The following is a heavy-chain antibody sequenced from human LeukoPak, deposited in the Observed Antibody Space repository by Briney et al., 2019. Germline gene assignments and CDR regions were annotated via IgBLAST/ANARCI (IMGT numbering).Heavy chain of an antibody. CDR3: ARAFWGSGIDY. CDR1: GGSISSYY. CDR2: IHYSGNT. V-gene: IGHV4-59*01. J-gene: IGHJ4*02. D-gene: IGHD3-16*01. Sequence: SETLSLTCTVSGGSISSYYWSWIRQPPGKGLEWIGYIHYSGNTNYNPSLKSRVTISVDTSKNQFFLELSSVTAADTAVYYCARAFWGSGIDYWGQGTLVAVSS.